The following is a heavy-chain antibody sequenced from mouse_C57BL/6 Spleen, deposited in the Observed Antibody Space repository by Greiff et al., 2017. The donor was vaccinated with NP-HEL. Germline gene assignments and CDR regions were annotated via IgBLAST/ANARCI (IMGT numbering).Heavy chain of an antibody. J-gene: IGHJ4*01. D-gene: IGHD2-2*01. CDR2: IYPGGGYT. Sequence: QVQLKQSGAELVRPGTSVKMSCKASGYTFTNYWIGWAKQRPGHGLEWIGDIYPGGGYTNYNEKFKGKATLTADKSSSTAYMQFSSLTSEDSAIYYCARALSTMVTTDYAMDYWGQGTSVTVSS. V-gene: IGHV1-63*01. CDR1: GYTFTNYW. CDR3: ARALSTMVTTDYAMDY.